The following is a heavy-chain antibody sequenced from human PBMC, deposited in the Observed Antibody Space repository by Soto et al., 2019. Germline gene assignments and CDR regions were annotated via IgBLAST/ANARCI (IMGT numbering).Heavy chain of an antibody. Sequence: SVKVSCKASGDTFSSYAISWVRQAPVQGLEWMGGIIPIFGTANYAQKFQGRVTITADKSTSTAYMELSSLRSEDTAVYYCARGNVMITIGGVKGPFDYWGQGTLVTVSS. J-gene: IGHJ4*02. CDR1: GDTFSSYA. CDR2: IIPIFGTA. D-gene: IGHD3-16*01. V-gene: IGHV1-69*06. CDR3: ARGNVMITIGGVKGPFDY.